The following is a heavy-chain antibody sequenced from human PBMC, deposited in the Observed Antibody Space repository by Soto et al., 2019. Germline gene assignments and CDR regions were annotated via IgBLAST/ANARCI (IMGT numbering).Heavy chain of an antibody. Sequence: SETLSLTCTVSGGSISSYYWSWIRQPPGKGLEWIGYIYYSGSTNYNPSLKSRVTISVDTSKNQFSLKLSSVTAADTAVYYCASSHGVGAVADFDYWGQGTLVTVS. D-gene: IGHD6-19*01. J-gene: IGHJ4*02. V-gene: IGHV4-59*01. CDR2: IYYSGST. CDR1: GGSISSYY. CDR3: ASSHGVGAVADFDY.